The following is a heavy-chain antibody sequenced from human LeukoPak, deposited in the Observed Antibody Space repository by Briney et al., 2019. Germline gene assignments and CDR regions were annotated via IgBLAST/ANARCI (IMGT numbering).Heavy chain of an antibody. D-gene: IGHD6-19*01. Sequence: GGSLRLSCVASGVTLSNYAMSWARQAPGKGLEWVSSISSSSSYIYYADSVKGRFTISRDNAKNSLYLQMNSLRAEDTAVYYCARAPSGSSGYWGQGTLVTVSS. CDR1: GVTLSNYA. CDR2: ISSSSSYI. J-gene: IGHJ4*02. V-gene: IGHV3-21*01. CDR3: ARAPSGSSGY.